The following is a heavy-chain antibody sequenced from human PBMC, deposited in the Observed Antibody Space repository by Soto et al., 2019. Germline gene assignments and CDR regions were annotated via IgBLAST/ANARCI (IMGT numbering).Heavy chain of an antibody. V-gene: IGHV4-31*02. Sequence: SETLSLTCSVSGGSISGSISCYWAWIPQPPGKGLEWIGYIDYSGSTYYNPSLKSRLLMSVDRSKNQFSLKLSYVTAADTALYYCVGAISRISSAWFDPWGPGTLVTVSS. J-gene: IGHJ5*02. CDR3: VGAISRISSAWFDP. D-gene: IGHD2-15*01. CDR2: IDYSGST. CDR1: GGSISGSISCY.